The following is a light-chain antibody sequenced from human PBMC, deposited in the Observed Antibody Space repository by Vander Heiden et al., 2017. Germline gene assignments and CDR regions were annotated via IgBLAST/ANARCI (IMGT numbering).Light chain of an antibody. J-gene: IGKJ4*01. V-gene: IGKV3-20*01. CDR3: QQYVSSPLT. CDR1: QSLTSTY. Sequence: DTVLTQSPGTLSLSPGERATLSCSASQSLTSTYLAWYQQKPGQAPRLLIYGASSRATGIPDRFSGSGSGTDFTLTISRLEPEDFAVYYCQQYVSSPLTFGGGTKVEIK. CDR2: GAS.